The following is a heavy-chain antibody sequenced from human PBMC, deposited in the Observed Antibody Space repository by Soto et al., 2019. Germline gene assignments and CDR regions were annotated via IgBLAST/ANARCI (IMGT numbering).Heavy chain of an antibody. D-gene: IGHD2-15*01. J-gene: IGHJ4*01. CDR1: GFTFDDEA. CDR2: ITWNSGKI. V-gene: IGHV3-9*01. CDR3: VKDSYADFHRVLSTAEYFFDY. Sequence: GGSLRLSCTTSGFTFDDEAMHWVRQGPGRGLVLVSGITWNSGKIAYADSVKGRFTIARDDDNNSIYLQMNSLRPEDTALYYCVKDSYADFHRVLSTAEYFFDYWGHGTLVTVS.